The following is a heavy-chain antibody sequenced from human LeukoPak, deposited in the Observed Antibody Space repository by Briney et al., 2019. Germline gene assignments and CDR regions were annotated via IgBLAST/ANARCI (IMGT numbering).Heavy chain of an antibody. Sequence: PGGSLRLSCAASGFTFSSYSMTWVRQAPGKGLEWVSSISSSSSYIYYADSVKGRFTISRDNANNSLYLQMNSLRAEDTAVYYCARDSEPDFWSGCYCLDYWGQGTLVTVSS. J-gene: IGHJ4*02. CDR2: ISSSSSYI. V-gene: IGHV3-21*01. D-gene: IGHD3-3*01. CDR3: ARDSEPDFWSGCYCLDY. CDR1: GFTFSSYS.